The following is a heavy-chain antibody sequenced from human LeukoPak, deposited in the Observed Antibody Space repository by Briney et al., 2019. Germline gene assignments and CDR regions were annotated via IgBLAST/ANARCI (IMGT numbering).Heavy chain of an antibody. CDR1: GFTFSSYS. CDR2: ISSSRSTI. Sequence: PGGSLRLSCAASGFTFSSYSMNWVRQAPGKGLEWVSYISSSRSTIYYADSVKGRFTISRDNAKNSLYLQMNSLRAEDTAVYYCAKEGDYDILTGYPRGIDSWGQGALVTVSS. CDR3: AKEGDYDILTGYPRGIDS. D-gene: IGHD3-9*01. V-gene: IGHV3-48*01. J-gene: IGHJ4*02.